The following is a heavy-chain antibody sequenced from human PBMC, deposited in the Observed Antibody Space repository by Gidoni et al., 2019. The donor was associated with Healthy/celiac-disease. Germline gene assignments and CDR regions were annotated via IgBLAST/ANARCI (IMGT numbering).Heavy chain of an antibody. CDR2: LNPNSGGT. Sequence: QVQLVQSGAEVKKPGASVKVSCKAYGYTFTGYYMHWVRQAPGQVLEWMGWLNPNSGGTNYAQKFQGRVTMTRDTSISPAYMELSRLRSDDTAVYYCARDPPRTASGSYSYFWWGQGTLVTVSS. J-gene: IGHJ4*02. D-gene: IGHD3-10*01. V-gene: IGHV1-2*02. CDR3: ARDPPRTASGSYSYFW. CDR1: GYTFTGYY.